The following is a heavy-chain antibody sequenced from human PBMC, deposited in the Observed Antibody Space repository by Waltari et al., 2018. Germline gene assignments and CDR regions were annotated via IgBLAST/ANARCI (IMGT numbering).Heavy chain of an antibody. Sequence: QVQLVQSGAEVKTPGASVKVSCKASGYTFTGYYMHWVRQAPGQGLEWMGWINPNSGGTNYAQKFQGRVTMTRDTPISTAYMELSRLRSDDTAVYYCARVPSFIVPYYFDYWGQGTLVTVSS. CDR2: INPNSGGT. J-gene: IGHJ4*02. CDR3: ARVPSFIVPYYFDY. CDR1: GYTFTGYY. V-gene: IGHV1-2*02. D-gene: IGHD2-8*01.